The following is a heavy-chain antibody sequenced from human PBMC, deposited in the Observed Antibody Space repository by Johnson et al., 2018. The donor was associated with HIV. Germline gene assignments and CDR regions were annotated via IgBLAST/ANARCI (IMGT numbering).Heavy chain of an antibody. CDR3: AKGSGGEADAFDI. D-gene: IGHD3-10*01. CDR1: GFIFSGSA. V-gene: IGHV3-73*02. Sequence: VQLVESGGGLVQPGGSLKLSCAASGFIFSGSAMHWVRQASGKGLEWVGRLRSNANTYATAYAASVKGRFTNSRDNAKNSLYLQVNSLRAEDTALYYCAKGSGGEADAFDIWGQGTMVTVSS. J-gene: IGHJ3*02. CDR2: LRSNANTYAT.